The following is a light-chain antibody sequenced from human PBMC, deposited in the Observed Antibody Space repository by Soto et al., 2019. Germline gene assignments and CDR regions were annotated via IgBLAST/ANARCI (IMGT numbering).Light chain of an antibody. CDR1: ISDVSGYNF. CDR2: DVS. CDR3: SSYTSSNTYV. Sequence: QSVLTQPASVSGSPGQSITISCTGTISDVSGYNFVSWYQQYPGEAPKLMIYDVSNRPSGVSNRFSGSKSGNTASLTISGLQAKDEADYYCSSYTSSNTYVFGTGTKVTVL. J-gene: IGLJ1*01. V-gene: IGLV2-14*03.